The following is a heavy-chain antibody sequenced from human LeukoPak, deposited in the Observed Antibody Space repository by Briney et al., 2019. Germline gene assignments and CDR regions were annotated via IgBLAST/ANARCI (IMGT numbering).Heavy chain of an antibody. CDR1: GFIFSQYS. CDR3: ARGPSRVVVPAVDDAFDI. J-gene: IGHJ3*02. V-gene: IGHV3-21*05. D-gene: IGHD2-2*01. Sequence: GGSLRLSCAASGFIFSQYSMNWVRQAPGKGLEWVSHIRSSSETFYADSVKGRFTISRDNAKNSLYLQMNSLRAEDTAVYYCARGPSRVVVPAVDDAFDIWGQGTMVTVSS. CDR2: IRSSSET.